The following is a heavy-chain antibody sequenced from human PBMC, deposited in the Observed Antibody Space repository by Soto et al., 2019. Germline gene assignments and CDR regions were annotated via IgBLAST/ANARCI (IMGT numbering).Heavy chain of an antibody. CDR2: IYYSETT. CDR3: ARDRGGITVSSKPLGEWFDP. J-gene: IGHJ5*02. V-gene: IGHV4-59*01. Sequence: PSETLSLTCTVSGGSISSYYWSWIRQPPGKGLEWIGYIYYSETTNYNPSLESRVTISIDLSKNQFSLKLTSVTAADTAVYYCARDRGGITVSSKPLGEWFDPWGQGTLVTVSS. D-gene: IGHD3-16*01. CDR1: GGSISSYY.